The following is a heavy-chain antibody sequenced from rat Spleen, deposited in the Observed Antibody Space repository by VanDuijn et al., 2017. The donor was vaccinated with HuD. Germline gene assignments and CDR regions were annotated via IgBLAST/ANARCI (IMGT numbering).Heavy chain of an antibody. CDR1: GFTFSDYN. D-gene: IGHD1-1*01. CDR3: AREDYYNGNWYFDF. V-gene: IGHV5S10*01. J-gene: IGHJ1*01. Sequence: EVQLVESGGGLVQPGRSLKLSCAASGFTFSDYNMAWVRQAPKKGLEWVATISDSGSRIYYPDSVKGRFTISRDNAKSSLYLQMNSLKSEDTATYYCAREDYYNGNWYFDFWGPGTMVTVSS. CDR2: ISDSGSRI.